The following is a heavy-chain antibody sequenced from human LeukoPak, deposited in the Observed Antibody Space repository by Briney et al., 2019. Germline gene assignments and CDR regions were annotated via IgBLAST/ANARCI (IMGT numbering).Heavy chain of an antibody. CDR3: ASIGSSVNYYYMDV. J-gene: IGHJ6*03. CDR1: GGTFSSYA. CDR2: INPIFGTA. Sequence: GASVKVSCKASGGTFSSYAISWVRQAPGQGLEWMGGINPIFGTANYAQKFQGRVTITTDESTSTAYMELSSLRSEDTAVYYCASIGSSVNYYYMDVWGKGTTVTVSS. V-gene: IGHV1-69*05. D-gene: IGHD6-25*01.